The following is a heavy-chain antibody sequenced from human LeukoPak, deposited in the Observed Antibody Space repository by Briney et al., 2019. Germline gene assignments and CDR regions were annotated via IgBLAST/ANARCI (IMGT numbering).Heavy chain of an antibody. Sequence: SVKVSCKASGGTFSSYAISWVRQAPGQGLEWMGRIIPIFGIANYAQKFQGIVTITADKSTSTAYMELSSLRSEDTAVYYCASVYCGGDCYSSQYFQHWGQGTLVTVSS. D-gene: IGHD2-21*02. J-gene: IGHJ1*01. CDR3: ASVYCGGDCYSSQYFQH. V-gene: IGHV1-69*04. CDR2: IIPIFGIA. CDR1: GGTFSSYA.